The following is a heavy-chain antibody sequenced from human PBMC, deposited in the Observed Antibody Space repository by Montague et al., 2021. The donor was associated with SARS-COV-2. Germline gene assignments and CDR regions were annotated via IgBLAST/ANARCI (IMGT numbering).Heavy chain of an antibody. V-gene: IGHV4/OR15-8*02. CDR2: IPSTGNN. D-gene: IGHD3-16*01. J-gene: IGHJ6*02. CDR3: ARGGTYHYGMDV. CDR1: LRSISSSNW. Sequence: SETLSLTCAVYLRSISSSNWWQIVRPPPGTPLASFAVIPSTGNNNNNPPLKSRATTFIDKSKNNSFLQLCSVTAADTAVYYCARGGTYHYGMDVWGQGTTVAVSS.